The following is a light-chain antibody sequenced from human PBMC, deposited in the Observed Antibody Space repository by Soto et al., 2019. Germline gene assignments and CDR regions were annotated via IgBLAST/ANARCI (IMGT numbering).Light chain of an antibody. CDR3: QQYPSFT. CDR1: QSVSSN. V-gene: IGKV3-15*01. J-gene: IGKJ3*01. Sequence: EIVMTQSPATLSVSPGERATLSCRASQSVSSNLAWYQQKPGQAPRLLIYGASTRVTGIPARFSGSGSGTEFTLTISSLQSEDFAVYYCQQYPSFTFGPGTKVDIK. CDR2: GAS.